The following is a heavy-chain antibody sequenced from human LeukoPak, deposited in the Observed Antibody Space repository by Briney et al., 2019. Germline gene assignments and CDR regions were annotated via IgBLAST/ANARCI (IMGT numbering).Heavy chain of an antibody. CDR3: ARSSSIAARRGAFDY. J-gene: IGHJ4*02. CDR1: GGTFSSYA. D-gene: IGHD6-6*01. V-gene: IGHV1-69*05. Sequence: ASVKVSCKASGGTFSSYAISWVRQAPGQGLEWMGGIIPIFGTANYAQKFQGRVTLTTDESTSTAYMELSSLRSEDTAVYYCARSSSIAARRGAFDYWGQGTLVTVSS. CDR2: IIPIFGTA.